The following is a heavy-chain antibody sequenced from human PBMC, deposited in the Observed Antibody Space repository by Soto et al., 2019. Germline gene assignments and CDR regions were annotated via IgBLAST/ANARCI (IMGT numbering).Heavy chain of an antibody. CDR2: IYPGNSDI. Sequence: GESLKISCQGSGYIFVSYWVAWVRQTPGKGLEWMGIIYPGNSDIRYSPSFQGQVTISVDKSINTAYLQWSSLQASDTAVYYCAKDSGYGRNFDFWGQGTQVTVSS. CDR3: AKDSGYGRNFDF. J-gene: IGHJ4*02. D-gene: IGHD5-12*01. V-gene: IGHV5-51*01. CDR1: GYIFVSYW.